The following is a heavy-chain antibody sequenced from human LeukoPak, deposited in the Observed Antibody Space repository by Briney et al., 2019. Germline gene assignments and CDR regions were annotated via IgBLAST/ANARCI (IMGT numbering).Heavy chain of an antibody. J-gene: IGHJ4*02. CDR3: AREVPHYYGSGSYYYFDY. Sequence: ASVKVSCKASGYTFTSYGISWVRQAPGQGLEWMGWISGYNGNTNYAQKLQGRVTMTTDTSTSTAYMELRSLRSDDTAVYYCAREVPHYYGSGSYYYFDYWGQGTLVTVSS. D-gene: IGHD3-10*01. V-gene: IGHV1-18*01. CDR1: GYTFTSYG. CDR2: ISGYNGNT.